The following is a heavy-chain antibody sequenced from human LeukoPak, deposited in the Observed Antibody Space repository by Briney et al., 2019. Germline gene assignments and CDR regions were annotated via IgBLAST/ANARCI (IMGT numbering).Heavy chain of an antibody. CDR2: IHQHGSKE. CDR3: VKVAVQTQVVPAAIFFDY. J-gene: IGHJ4*02. D-gene: IGHD2-2*01. CDR1: GFTFSTFG. Sequence: GGSLRLSCETSGFTFSTFGMHWVRQAPGKGLEWVANIHQHGSKENYVDSVKGRFTISRDNAKNSIYLQMNSLSAEDTAVYYCVKVAVQTQVVPAAIFFDYWGQGTLVTVSS. V-gene: IGHV3-7*03.